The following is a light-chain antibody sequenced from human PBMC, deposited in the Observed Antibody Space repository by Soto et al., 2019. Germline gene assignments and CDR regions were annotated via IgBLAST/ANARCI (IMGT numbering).Light chain of an antibody. Sequence: DIQMTQSPSSVSASVGDRVTISCRASQGINSWLAWYQQKPGRAPKVLIYAASSLESGVPSRFSGSGSGTDFTLTTTDLQPEDFATYYCRQAQSWPLTFGGGTKVEVK. J-gene: IGKJ4*01. V-gene: IGKV1-12*01. CDR3: RQAQSWPLT. CDR1: QGINSW. CDR2: AAS.